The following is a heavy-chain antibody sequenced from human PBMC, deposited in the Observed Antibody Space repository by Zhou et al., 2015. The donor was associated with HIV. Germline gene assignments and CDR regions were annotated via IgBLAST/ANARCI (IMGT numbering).Heavy chain of an antibody. D-gene: IGHD4-23*01. CDR3: AKQIDVNSGLDY. J-gene: IGHJ4*02. CDR1: GFTLDDYA. CDR2: IGWDGSST. V-gene: IGHV3-43D*03. Sequence: DVQMVESGGVVVQPGGSLRLSCVVSGFTLDDYAMHWVRQGPGKGLEWVALIGWDGSSTYYGDSVKGRFTISRDNSKHSLYLQMNSLRAEDTALYYCAKQIDVNSGLDYWGQGTLVTVSS.